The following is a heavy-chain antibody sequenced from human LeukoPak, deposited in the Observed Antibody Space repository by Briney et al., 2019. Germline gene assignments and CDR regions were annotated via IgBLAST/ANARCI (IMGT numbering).Heavy chain of an antibody. CDR3: TRMRGYTYEYWYLDL. J-gene: IGHJ2*01. CDR2: MNPSSGNT. CDR1: GYTFSSCD. D-gene: IGHD5-18*01. V-gene: IGHV1-8*01. Sequence: ASVKVSCKAAGYTFSSCDINWVRQAPGQGLEYMGWMNPSSGNTGYTQKFQGRITMTRDTSIGTAYMELSSLKSEDTALYYCTRMRGYTYEYWYLDLWGRGTLVTVSS.